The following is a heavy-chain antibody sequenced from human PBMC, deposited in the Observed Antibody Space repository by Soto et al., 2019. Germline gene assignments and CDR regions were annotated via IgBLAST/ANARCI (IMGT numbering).Heavy chain of an antibody. V-gene: IGHV1-3*01. CDR2: INVGNGNS. D-gene: IGHD3-10*01. J-gene: IGHJ4*02. Sequence: QVQLVQSGAEAKTPGASVKLSCKASGFTFNRYAMYWVRQSPGQTFEWLGWINVGNGNSHYAKKLKGRVTITTDTSAQIVNMEMTNLALADTAVYYCATGSDGVPVDWGQGTLLTVSS. CDR3: ATGSDGVPVD. CDR1: GFTFNRYA.